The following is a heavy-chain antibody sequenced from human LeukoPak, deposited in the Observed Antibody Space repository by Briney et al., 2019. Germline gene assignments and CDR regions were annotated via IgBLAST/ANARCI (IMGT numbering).Heavy chain of an antibody. CDR2: MNPVSGKA. CDR3: ARAPMATAPLY. J-gene: IGHJ4*02. CDR1: GYTFTNFD. V-gene: IGHV1-8*01. Sequence: ASVKVSCKASGYTFTNFDINWVRQAPGQGLEWMGWMNPVSGKAGSAQKFQGRVTLTRDTSISTAYMEVSSLRFDDTAFYYCARAPMATAPLYWGQGTLVTVSS. D-gene: IGHD5-24*01.